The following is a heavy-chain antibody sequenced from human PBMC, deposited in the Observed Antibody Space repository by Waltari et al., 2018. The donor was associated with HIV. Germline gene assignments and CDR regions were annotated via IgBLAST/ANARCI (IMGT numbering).Heavy chain of an antibody. CDR2: ISGSGGST. CDR3: AKEGYYGSGSYSNYYGMDV. Sequence: GGSLRLSCAASGFTFDSYAMTWVRQAPGKGLGWVSAISGSGGSTYYADSVKGRFTISRDNSKKTLYLQMNSLRAEDTAVYYCAKEGYYGSGSYSNYYGMDVWGQGTTVTVSS. CDR1: GFTFDSYA. J-gene: IGHJ6*02. D-gene: IGHD3-10*01. V-gene: IGHV3-23*01.